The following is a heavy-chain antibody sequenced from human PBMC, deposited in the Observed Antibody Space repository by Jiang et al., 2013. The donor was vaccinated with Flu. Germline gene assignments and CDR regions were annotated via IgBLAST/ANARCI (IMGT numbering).Heavy chain of an antibody. J-gene: IGHJ6*04. V-gene: IGHV4-34*01. Sequence: LLKPSETLSLTCAVYGGSFSGYYWSWIRQPPGKGLEWIGEINHSGSTNYNPSLKSRVTISVDTSKNQFSLKLSSVTAADTAVYYCARNPGYCSSTSCSSLYYYYYGMDVWGKGTTVTVSS. CDR3: ARNPGYCSSTSCSSLYYYYYGMDV. CDR1: GGSFSGYY. D-gene: IGHD2-2*01. CDR2: INHSGST.